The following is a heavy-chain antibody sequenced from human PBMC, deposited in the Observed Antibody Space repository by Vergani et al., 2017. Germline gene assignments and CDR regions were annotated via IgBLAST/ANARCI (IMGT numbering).Heavy chain of an antibody. CDR1: GFKFSQFR. Sequence: QVQLVESGGGVVQPGTSLRLSCEASGFKFSQFRMHWVRQGPGKGLEWVASIRSDESRRYYGDSMEGPFTISRDNSKNTLYLQMKSLRPEDTAVYYCAKEGGGYCSGGTCYPEYWGQGTLVIVSS. V-gene: IGHV3-30*02. CDR3: AKEGGGYCSGGTCYPEY. CDR2: IRSDESRR. D-gene: IGHD2-15*01. J-gene: IGHJ4*02.